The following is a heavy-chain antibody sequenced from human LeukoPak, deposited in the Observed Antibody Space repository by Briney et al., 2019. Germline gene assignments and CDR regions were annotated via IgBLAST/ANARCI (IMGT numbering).Heavy chain of an antibody. V-gene: IGHV3-7*01. CDR2: IRQDGSQK. J-gene: IGHJ4*02. Sequence: PGGSLRLSCAASGFTFSSFWMSWVRQAPGRGLEWVATIRQDGSQKYYLDSVKGRFTISRDNAKNSLYLQMNSLRAEDTAVYYCAREGGLVGATGKDYWGQGTLVTVSS. CDR1: GFTFSSFW. D-gene: IGHD1-26*01. CDR3: AREGGLVGATGKDY.